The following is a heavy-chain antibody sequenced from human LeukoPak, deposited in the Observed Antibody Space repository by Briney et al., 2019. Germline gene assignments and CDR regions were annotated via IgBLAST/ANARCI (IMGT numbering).Heavy chain of an antibody. V-gene: IGHV3-48*04. CDR1: GFTFSSYS. Sequence: GGSLRLSCAASGFTFSSYSMNWVRQAPGKGLEWVSYISSSGSTIYYADSVKGRFTISRDNAKNSLYLQMNSLRAGDTAVYYCAKGALYCSGGSCYPEYFQHWGQGTLVTVSS. J-gene: IGHJ1*01. CDR2: ISSSGSTI. CDR3: AKGALYCSGGSCYPEYFQH. D-gene: IGHD2-15*01.